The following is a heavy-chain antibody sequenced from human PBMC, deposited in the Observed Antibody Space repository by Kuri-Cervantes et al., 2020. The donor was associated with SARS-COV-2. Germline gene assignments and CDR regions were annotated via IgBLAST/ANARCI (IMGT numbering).Heavy chain of an antibody. D-gene: IGHD3-3*01. V-gene: IGHV4-59*01. J-gene: IGHJ6*03. CDR3: ASSYYDFWSGSYYYYYMDV. Sequence: GSLRLSCAASGFTFSSYWMSWVRQAPGKGLEWIGYIYCSGSTNYNPSLKSRVTISVDTSKNQFSLKLSSVTAADTAVYYCASSYYDFWSGSYYYYYMDVWGKGTTVTVSS. CDR1: GFTFSSYW. CDR2: IYCSGST.